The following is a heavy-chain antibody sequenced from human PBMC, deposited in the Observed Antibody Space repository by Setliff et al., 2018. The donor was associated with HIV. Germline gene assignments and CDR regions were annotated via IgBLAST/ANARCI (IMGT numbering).Heavy chain of an antibody. D-gene: IGHD6-13*01. V-gene: IGHV1-8*02. CDR1: GYTFTSYD. CDR2: MNPNSGNT. J-gene: IGHJ6*03. Sequence: ASVKVSCKASGYTFTSYDINWVRQATGQGLEWMGWMNPNSGNTGYAQKFQGRVTMTRNTSISTAYMELSSLRSEDTAGYYCARSGSSSWFSSLVGPYYYYYYMDVWGKGTTVTFSS. CDR3: ARSGSSSWFSSLVGPYYYYYYMDV.